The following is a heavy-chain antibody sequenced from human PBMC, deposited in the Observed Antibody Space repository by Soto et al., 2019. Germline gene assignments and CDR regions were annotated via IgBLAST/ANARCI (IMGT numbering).Heavy chain of an antibody. CDR1: AFTFTNYY. V-gene: IGHV5-51*01. Sequence: GESLKISCNGSAFTFTNYYIGWVLQMPGKGLEWIGIIYPGDSETTYSPSFQGQVTFSVDKSLNIAYLQWSSLKASDTAIYFWVITRHYHGAAFDFWGHGTLVTVSS. D-gene: IGHD6-25*01. CDR2: IYPGDSET. J-gene: IGHJ4*01. CDR3: VITRHYHGAAFDF.